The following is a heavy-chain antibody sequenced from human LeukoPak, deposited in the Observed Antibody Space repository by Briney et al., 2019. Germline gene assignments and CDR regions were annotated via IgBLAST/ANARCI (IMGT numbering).Heavy chain of an antibody. Sequence: GGSLRLSCAASGFTFTSYWMHWVRQAPGKGLVWVSHINSDGSTTSYADSVKGRFTISRDNAKNTLYLQMNSLRAEDTAVYYCARDNEYDYGGYAFDIWGQGTMVTVSS. D-gene: IGHD3-16*01. J-gene: IGHJ3*02. CDR1: GFTFTSYW. V-gene: IGHV3-74*01. CDR3: ARDNEYDYGGYAFDI. CDR2: INSDGSTT.